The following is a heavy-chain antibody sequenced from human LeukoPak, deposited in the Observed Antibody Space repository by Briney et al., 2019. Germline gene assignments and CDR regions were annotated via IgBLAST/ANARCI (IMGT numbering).Heavy chain of an antibody. V-gene: IGHV4-59*01. CDR2: IYYNGIT. Sequence: SETLSLTCTVSGGSIIDYYWTWIRQPPGKGLEWIGYIYYNGITKYNPSLQSRVTMSFDTSKKQFSLKLRSVTAADTAVYYCATNRLGATPIDYWGQGTLVTVSS. CDR3: ATNRLGATPIDY. J-gene: IGHJ4*02. CDR1: GGSIIDYY. D-gene: IGHD1-26*01.